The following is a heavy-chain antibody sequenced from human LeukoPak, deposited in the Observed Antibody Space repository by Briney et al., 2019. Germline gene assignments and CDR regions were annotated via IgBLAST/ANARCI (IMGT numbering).Heavy chain of an antibody. CDR2: ISYDGSHK. CDR1: GFTFSSYG. Sequence: GRSLRLSCVASGFTFSSYGLHWVRQAPGKGLEWVAVISYDGSHKYYADSVKGRFTISRDNSKNTVYLQMNSLRAEDTAVYHCAKGDTGGLFWLGPLSDWFDPWGQGTLVTVSS. J-gene: IGHJ5*02. V-gene: IGHV3-30*18. CDR3: AKGDTGGLFWLGPLSDWFDP. D-gene: IGHD3-10*01.